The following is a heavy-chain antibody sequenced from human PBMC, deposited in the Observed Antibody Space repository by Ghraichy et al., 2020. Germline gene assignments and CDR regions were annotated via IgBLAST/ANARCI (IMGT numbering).Heavy chain of an antibody. CDR2: ISSSSSYI. CDR3: ARDRSILTGEDYYYYYGMDV. J-gene: IGHJ6*02. CDR1: GFTFSSYS. D-gene: IGHD3-9*01. Sequence: GESLNISCAASGFTFSSYSMNWVRQAPGKGLEWVSSISSSSSYIYYADSVKGRFTISRDNAKNSLYLQMNSLRAEDTAVYYCARDRSILTGEDYYYYYGMDVWGQGTTVTVSS. V-gene: IGHV3-21*01.